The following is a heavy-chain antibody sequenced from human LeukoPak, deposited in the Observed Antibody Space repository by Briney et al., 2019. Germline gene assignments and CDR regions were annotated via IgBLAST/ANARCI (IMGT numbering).Heavy chain of an antibody. CDR2: IHPGDSDT. Sequence: PGESLRLSCEASGYIFPNYWIGWVRQVPGKGLDWMGLIHPGDSDTRYSPSFQGQVTISVDKSITTAYPQWSSLQASDTAIYFCARVVVVTSTHWYFDLWGRGSLVTV. V-gene: IGHV5-51*01. J-gene: IGHJ2*01. D-gene: IGHD2-21*02. CDR1: GYIFPNYW. CDR3: ARVVVVTSTHWYFDL.